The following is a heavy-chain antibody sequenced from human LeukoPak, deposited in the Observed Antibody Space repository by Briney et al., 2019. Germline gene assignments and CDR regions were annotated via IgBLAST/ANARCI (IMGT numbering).Heavy chain of an antibody. D-gene: IGHD3-22*01. Sequence: GGSLRLSCAASGFTVSSNYMSWVRQAPGKGLEWVSVIYSGGSTYYADSVKGRFTISRDNSKNTLYLQMNSLRAEDTAVYYCARESRHYDSSGYYYDWFDPWGQGTLVTVSS. J-gene: IGHJ5*02. CDR1: GFTVSSNY. CDR2: IYSGGST. CDR3: ARESRHYDSSGYYYDWFDP. V-gene: IGHV3-53*01.